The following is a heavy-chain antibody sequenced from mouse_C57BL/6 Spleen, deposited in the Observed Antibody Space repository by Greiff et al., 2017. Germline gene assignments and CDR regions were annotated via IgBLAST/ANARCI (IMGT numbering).Heavy chain of an antibody. CDR1: GYAFSSSW. CDR2: IYPGDGDT. CDR3: ARGDRLHWYFEV. Sequence: QVQLQQSGPELVKPGASVKISCKASGYAFSSSWMNWVKQRPGKGLEWIGRIYPGDGDTNYNGQFKGKATLTADKSSSTAYMQLSSLTSEDSAVYFCARGDRLHWYFEVWGTGTTVTVSS. D-gene: IGHD2-14*01. J-gene: IGHJ1*03. V-gene: IGHV1-82*01.